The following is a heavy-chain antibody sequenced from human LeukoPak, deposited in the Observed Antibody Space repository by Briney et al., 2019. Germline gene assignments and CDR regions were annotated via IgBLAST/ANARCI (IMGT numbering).Heavy chain of an antibody. D-gene: IGHD3-9*01. CDR3: ARAFYDILTGYATPIGY. Sequence: ASVKVSCKASGYTFTGYYMHWVRQAPGQGLEWMGWINPNSGGTNYAQKFQGRVTMTRDTSISTAYMELSRLRSDDTAVYYCARAFYDILTGYATPIGYWGQGTPVTVSS. CDR1: GYTFTGYY. J-gene: IGHJ4*02. CDR2: INPNSGGT. V-gene: IGHV1-2*02.